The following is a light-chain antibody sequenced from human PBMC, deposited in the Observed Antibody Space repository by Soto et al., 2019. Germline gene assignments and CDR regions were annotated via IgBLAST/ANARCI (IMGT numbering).Light chain of an antibody. CDR1: SSDVGGYNY. CDR3: SSYTSSSTQV. J-gene: IGLJ2*01. Sequence: QSVLTQPASASGSPGQSITISCTGTSSDVGGYNYVSWYQQHPGKAPKLMIYEVSNRPSGVSNRFSGSKSGNTASLTISGLQAEEEADYYCSSYTSSSTQVFGGGTKLTVL. CDR2: EVS. V-gene: IGLV2-14*01.